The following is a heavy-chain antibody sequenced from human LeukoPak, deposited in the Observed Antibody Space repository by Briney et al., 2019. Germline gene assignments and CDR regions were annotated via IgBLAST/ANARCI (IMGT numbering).Heavy chain of an antibody. CDR1: GFTFSSYA. V-gene: IGHV3-23*01. J-gene: IGHJ4*02. CDR3: AKDKMRGGCLDY. Sequence: GGSLRLSCAASGFTFSSYAMSWVRQAPGEGLEWDSAISGSGGSTYYADSVKGRFTISRDNSKNTLYLQMNSLRAEDTAVYYCAKDKMRGGCLDYWGQGTLVTVSS. D-gene: IGHD6-19*01. CDR2: ISGSGGST.